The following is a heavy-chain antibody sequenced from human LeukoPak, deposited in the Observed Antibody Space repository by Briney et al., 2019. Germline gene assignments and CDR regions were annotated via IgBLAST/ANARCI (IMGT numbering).Heavy chain of an antibody. D-gene: IGHD3-22*01. CDR2: ISSSSTTI. Sequence: GGSLRLSCAASGFTFSTYSMNWVRQAPGKGLEWVSYISSSSTTIFYADSVKGRFTISRDNAKNSLYLQMNRLRVEDTAVYYCARRPYDSSGYWVDYWGQGTLVTVSS. V-gene: IGHV3-48*01. CDR1: GFTFSTYS. CDR3: ARRPYDSSGYWVDY. J-gene: IGHJ4*02.